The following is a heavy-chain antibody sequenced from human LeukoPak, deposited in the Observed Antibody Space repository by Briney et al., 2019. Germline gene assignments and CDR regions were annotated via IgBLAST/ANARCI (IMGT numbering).Heavy chain of an antibody. D-gene: IGHD3-22*01. CDR1: GFTFSNYG. Sequence: GGSLRLSCAASGFTFSNYGMNWVRQAPGKGLEWVSGISGNGGTTYYADSVKGRFTISRDNSKNTLYLQMNSLRAEDTAVYYCAKDEYYDSSGYLHFDYWGQGTLVTVSS. CDR3: AKDEYYDSSGYLHFDY. CDR2: ISGNGGTT. V-gene: IGHV3-23*01. J-gene: IGHJ4*02.